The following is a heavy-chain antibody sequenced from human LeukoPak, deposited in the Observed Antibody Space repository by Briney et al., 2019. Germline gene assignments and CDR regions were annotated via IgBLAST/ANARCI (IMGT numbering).Heavy chain of an antibody. D-gene: IGHD4-23*01. J-gene: IGHJ4*02. CDR1: RFTFSNYA. V-gene: IGHV3-23*01. CDR2: IIGSGGDT. CDR3: AKDRFGGTFDY. Sequence: WGSLRLSCSASRFTFSNYAMSWVRQTPGKGLEWVSLIIGSGGDTYYADSVKGRFTLSRDNSKNTLYLQMNSLRAEDTAIYYCAKDRFGGTFDYWGQGTLVTVSS.